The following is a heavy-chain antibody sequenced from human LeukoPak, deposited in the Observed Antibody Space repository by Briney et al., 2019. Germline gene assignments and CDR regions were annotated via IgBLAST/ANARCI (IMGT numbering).Heavy chain of an antibody. CDR1: GGSISSGGYY. J-gene: IGHJ4*02. CDR3: ARLWFGELSPHLDY. D-gene: IGHD3-10*01. V-gene: IGHV4-31*03. Sequence: SETLSLTCTVSGGSISSGGYYWSWIRQHPGKGLEWIGCIYYSGSTYYNPSLKSRVTISVDTSKNQFSLKLSSVTAADTAVYYCARLWFGELSPHLDYWGQGTLVTVSS. CDR2: IYYSGST.